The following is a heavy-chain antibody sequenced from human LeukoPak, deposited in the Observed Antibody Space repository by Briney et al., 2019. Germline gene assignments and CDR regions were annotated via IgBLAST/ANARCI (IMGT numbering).Heavy chain of an antibody. Sequence: VGSLRLSCAASGYTLSIYWMNWVRQAPGKGLEWVASIKQDGSEIYYMESVQGRFTISRDNDMNFLYLQLSSLRDEDTAVYYCTREKSGSRSLEYWGQGTLVTVSS. CDR1: GYTLSIYW. CDR3: TREKSGSRSLEY. J-gene: IGHJ4*02. CDR2: IKQDGSEI. V-gene: IGHV3-7*01. D-gene: IGHD1-26*01.